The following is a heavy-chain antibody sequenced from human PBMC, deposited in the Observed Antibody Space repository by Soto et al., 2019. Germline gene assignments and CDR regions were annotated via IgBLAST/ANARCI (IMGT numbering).Heavy chain of an antibody. CDR1: GYTFIGYY. CDR3: ARDSYYDILTGYSRNAFDI. D-gene: IGHD3-9*01. V-gene: IGHV1-2*02. J-gene: IGHJ3*02. Sequence: ASVKVSCKASGYTFIGYYMHWVRQAPGQGLEWMGWINPNTGGTNYAQNFQGRVTMTRDTSSSTAYMELSRLRSDDTAVYFCARDSYYDILTGYSRNAFDIWGRGTTVTVSS. CDR2: INPNTGGT.